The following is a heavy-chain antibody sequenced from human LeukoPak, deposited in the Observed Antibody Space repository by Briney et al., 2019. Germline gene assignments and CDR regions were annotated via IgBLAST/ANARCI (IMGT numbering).Heavy chain of an antibody. D-gene: IGHD2-15*01. V-gene: IGHV1-46*01. CDR2: INPSGGST. Sequence: ASLKVSCKASGYRFTTDDMHWVRQAPGQGLEWMGIINPSGGSTSYAQRFQGRVAMTRDTSTTTVYMEVNSLTSEDTAVYFCARDGPTAAPFDYWGQGTMVTVSS. CDR1: GYRFTTDD. CDR3: ARDGPTAAPFDY. J-gene: IGHJ4*02.